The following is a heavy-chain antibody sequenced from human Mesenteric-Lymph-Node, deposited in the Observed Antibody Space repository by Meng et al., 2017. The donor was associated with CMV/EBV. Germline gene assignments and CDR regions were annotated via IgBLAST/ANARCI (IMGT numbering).Heavy chain of an antibody. CDR3: ESDLNGNDRFDY. CDR2: INPSGGTT. V-gene: IGHV1-46*01. Sequence: SCNSSGYTFTSYDMHWVRQASGQGLEWMGIINPSGGTTSYAQKFQGRITMTSDTSTSTVYMELSSLIAEDTDVYYCESDLNGNDRFDYWGQGTLVTVSS. D-gene: IGHD1-1*01. CDR1: GYTFTSYD. J-gene: IGHJ4*02.